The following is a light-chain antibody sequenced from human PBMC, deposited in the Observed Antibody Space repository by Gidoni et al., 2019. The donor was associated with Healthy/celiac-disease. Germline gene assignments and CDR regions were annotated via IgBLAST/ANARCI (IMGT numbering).Light chain of an antibody. Sequence: DIHMPLSPSSLSASVGDRVTITCRASQSISIYLAWYQQKPGKVPKLLIYAASTLQSGVPSRFSGSGSGTDFTLTISSLQPEDVATYYCQKNNSTPFTFXPXTKVDIK. V-gene: IGKV1-27*01. CDR2: AAS. J-gene: IGKJ3*01. CDR1: QSISIY. CDR3: QKNNSTPFT.